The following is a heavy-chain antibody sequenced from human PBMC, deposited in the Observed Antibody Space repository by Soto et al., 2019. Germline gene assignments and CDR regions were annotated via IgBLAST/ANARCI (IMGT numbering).Heavy chain of an antibody. V-gene: IGHV4-34*01. J-gene: IGHJ4*02. CDR1: GGSFSGYY. CDR3: ARGGPGYYGSGSYYPR. CDR2: IDHSGST. Sequence: PSETLSLTCAVYGGSFSGYYWSWIRQPPGKGLEWIGEIDHSGSTNYNPSLKSRVTISVDTSKNQLSLKMSSVTAADTAVYYCARGGPGYYGSGSYYPRWGQGTLVTVSS. D-gene: IGHD3-10*01.